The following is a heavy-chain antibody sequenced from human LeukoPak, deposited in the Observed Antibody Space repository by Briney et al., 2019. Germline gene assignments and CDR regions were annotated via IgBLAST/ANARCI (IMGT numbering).Heavy chain of an antibody. CDR3: AKGHTDYGTGFDL. CDR2: VSGGGINT. V-gene: IGHV3-23*01. J-gene: IGHJ4*02. CDR1: GFTFSTYA. D-gene: IGHD4-17*01. Sequence: GGSLRLSCAASGFTFSTYAMSWVRQVPGKGLEWVSIVSGGGINTYYVDSVKGRFTISRDNSKNTLFLQMNSLRVEDTAVYYCAKGHTDYGTGFDLWGQGTLVIVSS.